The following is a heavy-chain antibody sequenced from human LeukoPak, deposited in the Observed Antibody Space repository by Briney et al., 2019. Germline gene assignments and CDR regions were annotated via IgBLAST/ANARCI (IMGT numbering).Heavy chain of an antibody. D-gene: IGHD6-6*01. CDR2: INHSGSN. CDR3: ARALRGIAARLYPY. Sequence: SETLSLTCAVNGGSFSGYYWSWIRQPRGKGVEWIGEINHSGSNNYNPSLKSRVTISVDTSKNQFSLKLSSVTAADTAVYYCARALRGIAARLYPYWGQGTLVTVSS. CDR1: GGSFSGYY. J-gene: IGHJ4*02. V-gene: IGHV4-34*01.